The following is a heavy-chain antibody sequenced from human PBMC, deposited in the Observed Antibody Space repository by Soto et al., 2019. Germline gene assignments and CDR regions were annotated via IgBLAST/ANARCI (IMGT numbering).Heavy chain of an antibody. CDR2: ISAYNGNT. Sequence: ASVKVSCKASGYTFTSYGISWMRQAPGQGLEWMGWISAYNGNTNYAQKLQGRVTMTTDTSTSTAYMELRSLRSDDTAVYYCARAITITEAHYYYGMDVWGQGTTVTVSS. J-gene: IGHJ6*02. D-gene: IGHD3-9*01. CDR3: ARAITITEAHYYYGMDV. CDR1: GYTFTSYG. V-gene: IGHV1-18*01.